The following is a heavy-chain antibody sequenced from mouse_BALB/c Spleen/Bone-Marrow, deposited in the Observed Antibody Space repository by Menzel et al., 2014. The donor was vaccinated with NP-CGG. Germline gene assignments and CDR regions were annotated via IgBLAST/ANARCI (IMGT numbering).Heavy chain of an antibody. V-gene: IGHV14-3*02. Sequence: EVQLQQSGAELVKLGASVKLSCTASGFNIKDPYMHWVKQRPEQGLEWIGRIDPANGNTKYDPKFQGKATITADTSSNTAYLQLSSLTSEDTAVYYCAPYYYGRWFTYWGQGTLVTVSA. CDR2: IDPANGNT. J-gene: IGHJ3*01. D-gene: IGHD1-1*01. CDR1: GFNIKDPY. CDR3: APYYYGRWFTY.